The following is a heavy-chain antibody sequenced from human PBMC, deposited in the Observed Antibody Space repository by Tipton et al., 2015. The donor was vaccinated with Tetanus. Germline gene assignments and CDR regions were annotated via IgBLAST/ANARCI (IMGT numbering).Heavy chain of an antibody. V-gene: IGHV1-2*02. CDR2: INANSGGT. Sequence: QVQLVQSGAEVKKPGASVKVSCKTAGYSLTGYYIHWVRQAPGQGLEWMGWINANSGGTNYAQKFQGRVTMTRDTSISTVYMEVSRLKPGDTAVYLCARSGWAGPSSSCGMDAWGRGTPVAVSS. D-gene: IGHD6-19*01. J-gene: IGHJ6*02. CDR3: ARSGWAGPSSSCGMDA. CDR1: GYSLTGYY.